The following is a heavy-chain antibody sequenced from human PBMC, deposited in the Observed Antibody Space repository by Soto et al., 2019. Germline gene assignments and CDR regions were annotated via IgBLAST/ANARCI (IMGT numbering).Heavy chain of an antibody. J-gene: IGHJ4*02. D-gene: IGHD2-15*01. CDR3: AGGMCFGGSCYVDV. CDR2: ISPGIDIR. CDR1: GGTFSTYT. V-gene: IGHV1-69*12. Sequence: QVQLVQSGAEVKKPGSSVKVSCKASGGTFSTYTLYWVRQAPGQGLEWMGGISPGIDIRDYAKKFQGRVTITADESTSTVYMQLSTLISEDTALYYCAGGMCFGGSCYVDVWGQGTVVTVS.